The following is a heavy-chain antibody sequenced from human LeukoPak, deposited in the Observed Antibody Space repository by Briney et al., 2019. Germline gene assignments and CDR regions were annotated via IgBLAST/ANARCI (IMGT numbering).Heavy chain of an antibody. CDR3: ARWLQLTFDY. CDR2: IYYSGST. D-gene: IGHD5-12*01. Sequence: SETLSLTCTVSGGSISSSSYYWGWIRQPPGKGLEWIGSIYYSGSTYYNPSLKSRVTIFVDTSKNQFSLKLSSVTAADTAVYYCARWLQLTFDYWGQGTLVTVSS. V-gene: IGHV4-39*01. J-gene: IGHJ4*02. CDR1: GGSISSSSYY.